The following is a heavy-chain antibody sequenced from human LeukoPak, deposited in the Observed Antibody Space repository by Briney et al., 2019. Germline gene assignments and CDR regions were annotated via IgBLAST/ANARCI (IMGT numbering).Heavy chain of an antibody. D-gene: IGHD3-22*01. CDR1: GFTFSSHA. CDR3: ARNVRGGTSGYYDY. J-gene: IGHJ4*02. Sequence: GGSLRLSCVVSGFTFSSHAVHWVRQAPGKGLECVSALNSNGDAAYYALSVEGRFTISRDDSKDTLFLQMGSLRAEDMAAYYCARNVRGGTSGYYDYWGQGALVTVSS. V-gene: IGHV3-64*01. CDR2: LNSNGDAA.